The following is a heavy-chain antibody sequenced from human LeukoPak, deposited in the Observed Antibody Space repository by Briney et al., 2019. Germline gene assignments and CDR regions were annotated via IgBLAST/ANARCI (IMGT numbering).Heavy chain of an antibody. Sequence: PGGSLRLSCAASGFTFRSYSMNWVRQAPGKGLEWIGEINHSGNTNYKSSLKSRVTISVDTSKNQFSLKLSSVTAADTAVYYCAREREGPYGYLDYWGQGTLVTVSS. V-gene: IGHV4-34*01. CDR2: INHSGNT. D-gene: IGHD4-17*01. CDR1: GFTFRSYS. J-gene: IGHJ4*02. CDR3: AREREGPYGYLDY.